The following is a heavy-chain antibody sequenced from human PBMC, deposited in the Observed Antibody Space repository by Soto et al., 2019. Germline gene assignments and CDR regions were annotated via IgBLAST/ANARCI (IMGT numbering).Heavy chain of an antibody. Sequence: VQLVESGGGVVQPGRSLRLSCVASGFTFSSYALHWVRQAPGKGLEWVAVTSYDGSNEYYADSVEGRFTISRDNSKNTLYLQTSSLTTDDTAMYYCARDWETSATGLIDSWGQGTLVTVSS. CDR1: GFTFSSYA. D-gene: IGHD3-9*01. J-gene: IGHJ4*02. CDR3: ARDWETSATGLIDS. V-gene: IGHV3-30-3*01. CDR2: TSYDGSNE.